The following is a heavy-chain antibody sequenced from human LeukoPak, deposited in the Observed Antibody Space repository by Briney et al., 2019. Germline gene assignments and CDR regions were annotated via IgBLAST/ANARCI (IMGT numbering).Heavy chain of an antibody. J-gene: IGHJ4*02. CDR1: GFIFSTYG. CDR3: AKDSLADIDY. D-gene: IGHD3-16*01. CDR2: IRHDGSIK. V-gene: IGHV3-30*02. Sequence: GGSLRLSCAASGFIFSTYGMYWVRRAPGKGLEWVAFIRHDGSIKNYADSVKGRSTISRDNSKNTLYLQMNSLRGEDTAVYYCAKDSLADIDYWGQGTLVTVSS.